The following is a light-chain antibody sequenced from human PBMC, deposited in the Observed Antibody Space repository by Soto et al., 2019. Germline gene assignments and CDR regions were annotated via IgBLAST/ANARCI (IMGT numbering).Light chain of an antibody. J-gene: IGLJ2*01. Sequence: QSVLTQSPSASASLGASVKLTCTLSSGRSNYSIAWHQQQPEKGPRYLMKLNSDGSHSKGDGIPDRFAGSSSGAERYLTISSLQSEDEADYDCQTWGTAIHDVVFGGGTKLTVL. CDR3: QTWGTAIHDVV. CDR2: LNSDGSH. V-gene: IGLV4-69*01. CDR1: SGRSNYS.